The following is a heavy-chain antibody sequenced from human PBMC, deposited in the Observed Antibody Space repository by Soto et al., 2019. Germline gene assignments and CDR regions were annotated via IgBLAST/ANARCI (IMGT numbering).Heavy chain of an antibody. V-gene: IGHV1-18*01. CDR3: ARDISGYCSGGSCYGYYYGMDV. CDR2: ISAYNGNT. Sequence: GASVKVSCKASGYTFTSYGISWVRQAPGQGLEWMGWISAYNGNTNYAQKLQGRVTITTDTSTSTAYMELRSLRFVDTAVYYCARDISGYCSGGSCYGYYYGMDVWGQGTTVTVSS. CDR1: GYTFTSYG. D-gene: IGHD2-15*01. J-gene: IGHJ6*02.